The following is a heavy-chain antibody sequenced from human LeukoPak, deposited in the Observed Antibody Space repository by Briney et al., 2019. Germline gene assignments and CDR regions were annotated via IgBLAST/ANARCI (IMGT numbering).Heavy chain of an antibody. D-gene: IGHD5-24*01. Sequence: SVKVSCKASGGTFSSYALSWVRQAPGQGLEWMGTIIPIVGIANYAQKFQGRATITADKSTSTAYMELSSLRSEDTAVYYCARDGEMATIYFDSWGQGTLVTVSS. J-gene: IGHJ4*02. V-gene: IGHV1-69*04. CDR2: IIPIVGIA. CDR1: GGTFSSYA. CDR3: ARDGEMATIYFDS.